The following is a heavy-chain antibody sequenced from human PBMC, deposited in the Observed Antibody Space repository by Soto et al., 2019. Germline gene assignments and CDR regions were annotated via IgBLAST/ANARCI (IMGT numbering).Heavy chain of an antibody. D-gene: IGHD3-10*01. V-gene: IGHV3-23*01. CDR2: ISGSGGST. CDR3: AKLGLWFGELSIDYYYYGMDV. Sequence: GSLRLSCAASGCNFSSYAMSWVRQATGKGLEWVSAISGSGGSTYYADSVKGRFTISRDNSKNTLYLQMNSLRAEDTAVYYCAKLGLWFGELSIDYYYYGMDVWGQGTTVTVPS. J-gene: IGHJ6*02. CDR1: GCNFSSYA.